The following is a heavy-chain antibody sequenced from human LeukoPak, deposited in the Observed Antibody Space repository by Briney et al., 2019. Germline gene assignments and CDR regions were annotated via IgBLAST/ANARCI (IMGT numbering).Heavy chain of an antibody. Sequence: SETLSLTCAVYGGSFSGYYWSWIRQPPGKGLEWLGEINHSGSTNYNPSLKSRVTISVDTSKNQFSLKLSSVTAADTAVYYCAREGRITGTTGAFDIWGQGTMVTVSS. CDR3: AREGRITGTTGAFDI. CDR1: GGSFSGYY. D-gene: IGHD1-7*01. CDR2: INHSGST. J-gene: IGHJ3*02. V-gene: IGHV4-34*01.